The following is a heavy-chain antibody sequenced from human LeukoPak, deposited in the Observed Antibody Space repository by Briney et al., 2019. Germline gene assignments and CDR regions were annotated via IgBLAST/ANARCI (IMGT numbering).Heavy chain of an antibody. V-gene: IGHV3-21*01. CDR1: GFTFSSYA. Sequence: PGGSLRLSCAASGFTFSSYAMHWVRQAPGKGLEWVSSISSSSSYIYYADSVKGRFTISRDNAKNSLYLQMNSLRAEDTAVYYCARDTSGESDYWGQGTLVTVSS. D-gene: IGHD3-10*01. CDR3: ARDTSGESDY. J-gene: IGHJ4*02. CDR2: ISSSSSYI.